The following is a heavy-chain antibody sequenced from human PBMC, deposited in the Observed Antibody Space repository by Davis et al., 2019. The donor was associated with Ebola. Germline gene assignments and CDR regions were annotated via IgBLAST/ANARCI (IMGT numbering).Heavy chain of an antibody. J-gene: IGHJ4*02. CDR1: GFTFSSYA. V-gene: IGHV3-23*01. Sequence: GESLKISCAASGFTFSSYAMSWVRQALGKGLEWVSAISGSGGSTYYADSVKGRFTISRDNSKNTLYLQMNSLRAEDTAVYYCAKDGRVRGSMGYWGQGTLVTVSS. CDR3: AKDGRVRGSMGY. D-gene: IGHD3-10*01. CDR2: ISGSGGST.